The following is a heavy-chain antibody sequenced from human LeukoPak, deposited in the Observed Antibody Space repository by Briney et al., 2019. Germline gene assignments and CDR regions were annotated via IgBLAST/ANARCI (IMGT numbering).Heavy chain of an antibody. CDR1: GYTFTSYY. Sequence: ASVKASCKASGYTFTSYYMHWVRQAPGQGLEWMGIINPSGGSTSYAQKFQGRVTMTRDMSTSTVYMELSSLRSEDTAVYYCARGSDYDFWSGYYTGMDGYFDYWGQGTLVTVSS. CDR2: INPSGGST. J-gene: IGHJ4*02. D-gene: IGHD3-3*01. CDR3: ARGSDYDFWSGYYTGMDGYFDY. V-gene: IGHV1-46*01.